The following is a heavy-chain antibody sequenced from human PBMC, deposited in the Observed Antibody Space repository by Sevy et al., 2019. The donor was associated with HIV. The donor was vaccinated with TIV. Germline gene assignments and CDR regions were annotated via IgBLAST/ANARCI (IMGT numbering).Heavy chain of an antibody. Sequence: GGSLRLSCAASGFTFSNYWMNWVRHAPGKGLEWVANIKHDGSVTYYADSVKGRFTLSRDDIKNSLSLQMNSLRAEDTALYYCAFQEYTSKPVVCDYWGRGTLVTVSS. D-gene: IGHD2-15*01. V-gene: IGHV3-7*01. CDR1: GFTFSNYW. CDR3: AFQEYTSKPVVCDY. J-gene: IGHJ4*02. CDR2: IKHDGSVT.